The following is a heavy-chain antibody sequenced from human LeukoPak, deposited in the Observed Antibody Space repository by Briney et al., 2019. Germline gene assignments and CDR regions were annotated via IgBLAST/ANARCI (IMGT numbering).Heavy chain of an antibody. CDR2: IYYSGST. V-gene: IGHV4-39*07. CDR3: AAKTTVTTYYFDH. CDR1: GGSIRSCSYY. J-gene: IGHJ4*02. D-gene: IGHD4-17*01. Sequence: SETLSLTCTVSGGSIRSCSYYWGWIRQPPGKGLVWIGSIYYSGSTYYNPFLKSRDTISIDKSKNQFSLKVSSVTAADTAVYYCAAKTTVTTYYFDHWGQGTRVTVSS.